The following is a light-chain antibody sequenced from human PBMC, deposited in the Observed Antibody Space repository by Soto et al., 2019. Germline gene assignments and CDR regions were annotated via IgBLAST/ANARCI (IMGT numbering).Light chain of an antibody. CDR2: DVT. Sequence: QSALTQPRSVPASPGQSVTISCTGTSSDVGRYDYVSWYQQHPGKAPKLIVYDVTERPSGVPDRFSGSKSGNTASLTISGLQAEDEADYSCCSFVGSYSYVFGTGTKVTVL. CDR1: SSDVGRYDY. V-gene: IGLV2-11*01. CDR3: CSFVGSYSYV. J-gene: IGLJ1*01.